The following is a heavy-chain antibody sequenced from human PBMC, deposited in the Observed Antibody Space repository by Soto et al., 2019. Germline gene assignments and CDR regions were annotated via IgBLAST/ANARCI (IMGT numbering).Heavy chain of an antibody. CDR3: AGHNYGSGSTYFDY. D-gene: IGHD3-10*01. V-gene: IGHV4-59*08. J-gene: IGHJ4*02. CDR1: GGSISSYF. Sequence: SETLSLTCTVSGGSISSYFWSWIRQPPGKGLEWIGYFYYSGSTNYNPSLKSRVTISVDTSKNQFSLKLNSMTAADTAVYYCAGHNYGSGSTYFDYWGQGTLVTVSS. CDR2: FYYSGST.